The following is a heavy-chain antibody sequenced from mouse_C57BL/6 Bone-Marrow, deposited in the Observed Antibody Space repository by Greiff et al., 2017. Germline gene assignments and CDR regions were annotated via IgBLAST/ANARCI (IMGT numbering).Heavy chain of an antibody. Sequence: EVKLQESGPSLVRPSQTLSLTCTVTGFSINSDCYWIWIRQFPGNKLEYIGYTFYSGITYYNPSLESRTYITRDTSKNQFSLKLSSVTTEDTATYYCARGGNCYDYDGSWFAYWGQGTLVTVSA. V-gene: IGHV3-3*01. CDR1: GFSINSDCY. J-gene: IGHJ3*01. D-gene: IGHD2-4*01. CDR2: TFYSGIT. CDR3: ARGGNCYDYDGSWFAY.